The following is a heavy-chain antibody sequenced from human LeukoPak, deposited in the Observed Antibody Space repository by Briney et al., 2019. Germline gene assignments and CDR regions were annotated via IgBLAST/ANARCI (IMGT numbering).Heavy chain of an antibody. CDR3: ARGGDSYYYYYGMDV. CDR1: GGSISIYS. V-gene: IGHV4-4*07. Sequence: SETLSLTCTVSGGSISIYSWSWIRQPPGKGLEWIGRTYPSGSTNYNPSLKSRVTMSVDTSKNQFSLKLSSVTAADTAVYYCARGGDSYYYYYGMDVWGQGTTVTVSS. J-gene: IGHJ6*02. CDR2: TYPSGST. D-gene: IGHD7-27*01.